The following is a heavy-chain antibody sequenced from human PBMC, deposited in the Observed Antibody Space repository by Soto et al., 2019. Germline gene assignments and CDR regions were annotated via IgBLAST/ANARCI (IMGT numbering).Heavy chain of an antibody. V-gene: IGHV3-21*01. D-gene: IGHD3-10*02. CDR1: GFTFSSYS. CDR2: ISSSSSYI. J-gene: IGHJ4*01. Sequence: PGGSLRLSCAASGFTFSSYSMNWVRQAPGKGLEWVSSISSSSSYIYYADSVKGRFTISRDNAKNSLYLQMNSLRAEDTAVYFCVRDRDLYRDMFHADLWGQGTLVPVSS. CDR3: VRDRDLYRDMFHADL.